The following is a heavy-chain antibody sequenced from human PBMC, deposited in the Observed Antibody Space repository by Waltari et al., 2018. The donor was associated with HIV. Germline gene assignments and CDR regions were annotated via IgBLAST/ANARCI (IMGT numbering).Heavy chain of an antibody. CDR1: GSTFSSDW. J-gene: IGHJ6*02. D-gene: IGHD5-12*01. V-gene: IGHV3-7*01. CDR2: RNDDGSER. Sequence: EVQVVESGGGLVQPGGTLGLSCEGFGSTFSSDWMRRGRQGPGKGLGWGANRNDDGSERYFVDSVKGRFAISRNNANNSLFLQMNSLRAEDTAVYYCARDVMGIVAKPYGVDVWGQGTTVTVSS. CDR3: ARDVMGIVAKPYGVDV.